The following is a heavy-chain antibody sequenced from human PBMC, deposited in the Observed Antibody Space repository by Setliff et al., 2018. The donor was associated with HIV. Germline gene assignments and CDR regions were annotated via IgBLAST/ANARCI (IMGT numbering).Heavy chain of an antibody. CDR1: GYSISSGYY. Sequence: SSETLSLTCAVSGYSISSGYYWGWIQQPPGKGLEWIGSIYHSGSTYYNPSLKSRVTISVDTSKNQFSLKLSSVTAADTAVYYCARRRDFDYWGQGTLVTVSS. CDR3: ARRRDFDY. J-gene: IGHJ4*02. CDR2: IYHSGST. V-gene: IGHV4-38-2*01.